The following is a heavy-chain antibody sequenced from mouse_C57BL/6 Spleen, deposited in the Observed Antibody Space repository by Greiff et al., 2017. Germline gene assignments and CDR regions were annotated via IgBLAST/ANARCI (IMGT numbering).Heavy chain of an antibody. V-gene: IGHV1-54*01. CDR3: ARRDDAMDY. CDR2: INPGSGGT. J-gene: IGHJ4*01. CDR1: GYAFTNYL. Sequence: VKLQESGAELVRPGTSVKVSCKASGYAFTNYLIEWVKQRPGQGLEWIGVINPGSGGTNYNEKFKGKATLTADKSSSTAYMQLSSLTSEDSAVYFCARRDDAMDYWGQGTSVTVSS.